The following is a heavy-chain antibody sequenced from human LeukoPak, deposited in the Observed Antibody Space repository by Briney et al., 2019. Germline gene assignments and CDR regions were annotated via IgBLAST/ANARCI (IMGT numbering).Heavy chain of an antibody. CDR2: IKSKTDGGTT. CDR3: TTLDGYNSLFDP. CDR1: GFTFSNAW. Sequence: GGSLRLSCAASGFTFSNAWMSWVRQAPGKGLEWVGRIKSKTDGGTTDYGAPVKDRFTISRDDSKNTLYLQMNSLKTENTAVYYCTTLDGYNSLFDPWGQGTLVTVSS. V-gene: IGHV3-15*01. D-gene: IGHD5-24*01. J-gene: IGHJ5*02.